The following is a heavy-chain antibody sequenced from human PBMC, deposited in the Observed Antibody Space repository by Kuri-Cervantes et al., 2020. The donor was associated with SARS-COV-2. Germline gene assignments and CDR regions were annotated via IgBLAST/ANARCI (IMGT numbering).Heavy chain of an antibody. CDR1: GFTFDSYA. CDR2: ISGSGLTT. J-gene: IGHJ4*02. CDR3: VHNSGGHYPPEYFDY. V-gene: IGHV3-23*01. D-gene: IGHD3-22*01. Sequence: GGSLRLSCAASGFTFDSYAMSWVRQAPGKGLEWVSTISGSGLTTYYADAVKGQFTVSRDNSHNTLYLQMNSLRAEDTALYYCVHNSGGHYPPEYFDYWGPGTLVTVSS.